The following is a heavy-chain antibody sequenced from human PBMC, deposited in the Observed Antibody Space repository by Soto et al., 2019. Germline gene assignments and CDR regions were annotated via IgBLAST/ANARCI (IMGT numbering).Heavy chain of an antibody. CDR3: ARALGCYSANAFDI. CDR2: MYGDGNT. J-gene: IGHJ3*02. D-gene: IGHD2-15*01. Sequence: EVQLVESGGGLVQPGGSLRLSCAASGFSVSTNYMGWVRQAPGKGLEWVSVMYGDGNTYYADSVKGRFTISRHNSKNTLYLQMNSLRAEDTAVYYCARALGCYSANAFDIWGQGTMVTVSS. V-gene: IGHV3-53*04. CDR1: GFSVSTNY.